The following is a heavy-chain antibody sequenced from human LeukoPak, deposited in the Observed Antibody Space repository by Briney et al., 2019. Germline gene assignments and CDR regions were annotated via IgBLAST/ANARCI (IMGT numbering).Heavy chain of an antibody. Sequence: SGPTLVKPTQTLTLTCTFSGFSLSTSGVGVGWIRQPPGKALEWLALIYWNDDKRYSPSLKSRLTITKDTSKNQVVLTMTNMDPVDTATYYCAHRPPYYDILTGSFDHWGQGTLVTVSS. J-gene: IGHJ4*02. V-gene: IGHV2-5*01. D-gene: IGHD3-9*01. CDR3: AHRPPYYDILTGSFDH. CDR2: IYWNDDK. CDR1: GFSLSTSGVG.